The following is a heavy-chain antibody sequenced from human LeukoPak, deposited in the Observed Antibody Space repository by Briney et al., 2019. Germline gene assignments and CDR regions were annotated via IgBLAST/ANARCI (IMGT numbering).Heavy chain of an antibody. J-gene: IGHJ4*02. V-gene: IGHV3-48*01. D-gene: IGHD3-10*01. CDR1: GFTFSSYS. CDR3: ARVAETMVRGVITYYFDY. CDR2: ISSSSSTI. Sequence: GGSLRLFCAAPGFTFSSYSMNWVRQAPGKGLEWVSYISSSSSTIYYADSVKGRFTISRDNAKNSLYLQMNSLRAEDTAVYYCARVAETMVRGVITYYFDYWGQGTLVTVSP.